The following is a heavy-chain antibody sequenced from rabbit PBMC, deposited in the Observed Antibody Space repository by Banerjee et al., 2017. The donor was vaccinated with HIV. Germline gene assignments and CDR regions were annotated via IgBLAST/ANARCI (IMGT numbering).Heavy chain of an antibody. J-gene: IGHJ4*01. CDR2: IYTGSGST. CDR1: GIDFSSNYY. Sequence: QSLEESGGGLVQPGASLTLTCTASGIDFSSNYYMCWVRQAPGKGLEWIGCIYTGSGSTYYASWAKGRFTISKTSSTTLYLQLTSLTAADTATYFCARDLGNLWGQGTLVTVS. V-gene: IGHV1S40*01. CDR3: ARDLGNL.